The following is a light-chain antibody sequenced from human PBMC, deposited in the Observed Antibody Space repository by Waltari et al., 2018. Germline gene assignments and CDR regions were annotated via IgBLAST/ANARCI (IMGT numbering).Light chain of an antibody. CDR1: QSVSSTY. CDR2: DAS. V-gene: IGKV3D-15*01. CDR3: QQYNNWPYT. J-gene: IGKJ2*01. Sequence: EIVLTQSPGTLSLSPGERATLPCRASQSVSSTYLAWYQQKPARAPTLHIYDASKRATGIPDRFSGSGSGTEFTLTISSLQSEDFAVYYCQQYNNWPYTFGQGTKLEIK.